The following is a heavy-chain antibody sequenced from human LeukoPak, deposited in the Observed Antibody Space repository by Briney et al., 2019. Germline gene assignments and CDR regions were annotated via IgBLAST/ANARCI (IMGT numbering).Heavy chain of an antibody. V-gene: IGHV1-8*01. CDR3: ARSPYYYDSSGYPQEFDY. CDR2: MNPNSGNT. CDR1: GYTFTSYD. Sequence: ASVKVSCKASGYTFTSYDINWVRQAPGQGVEWMGWMNPNSGNTGYAQKFRGRVTMTRNTSISTAYMELSSLRSEDTAVYYCARSPYYYDSSGYPQEFDYWGQGTLVTVSS. D-gene: IGHD3-22*01. J-gene: IGHJ4*02.